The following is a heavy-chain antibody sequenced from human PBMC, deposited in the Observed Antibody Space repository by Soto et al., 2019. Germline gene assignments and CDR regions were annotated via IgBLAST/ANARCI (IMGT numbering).Heavy chain of an antibody. D-gene: IGHD6-13*01. V-gene: IGHV4-31*03. CDR1: GGSISSGGYY. CDR2: IYYSGST. Sequence: SETLSLTCTVSGGSISSGGYYWSWIRQHPGKGLEWIGYIYYSGSTYYNPSLKSRVTISVDTSKNQFSLKLSSVTAADTAVYYCARTTSSWRYYYGMDVWGQGTTVTVSS. J-gene: IGHJ6*02. CDR3: ARTTSSWRYYYGMDV.